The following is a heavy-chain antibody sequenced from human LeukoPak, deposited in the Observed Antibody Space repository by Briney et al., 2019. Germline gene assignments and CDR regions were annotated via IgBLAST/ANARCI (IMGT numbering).Heavy chain of an antibody. V-gene: IGHV1-69*06. CDR3: AREWDIVVDGAFDI. J-gene: IGHJ3*02. D-gene: IGHD2-2*01. CDR1: GGTFSSYA. Sequence: GASVKVSFKASGGTFSSYAISWVRQAPGQGLEWMGGIIPIFGTANYAQKFHGRVTITADKSTSTAYMELSSLRSEDTAVYYCAREWDIVVDGAFDIWGQGTMVTVSS. CDR2: IIPIFGTA.